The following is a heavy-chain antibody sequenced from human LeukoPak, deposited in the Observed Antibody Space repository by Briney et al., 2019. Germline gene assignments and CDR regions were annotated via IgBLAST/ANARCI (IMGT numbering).Heavy chain of an antibody. Sequence: GGSLRLSCAASGFTFSSYSMNWVRQAPGKGLEWVSSISSSSSYIYYADSVKGRFTISRDNAKSSLYLQMNSLRAEDTAVYYCARCYYDSSGYPLGFDYWGQGTLVTVSS. CDR3: ARCYYDSSGYPLGFDY. CDR1: GFTFSSYS. J-gene: IGHJ4*02. D-gene: IGHD3-22*01. CDR2: ISSSSSYI. V-gene: IGHV3-21*01.